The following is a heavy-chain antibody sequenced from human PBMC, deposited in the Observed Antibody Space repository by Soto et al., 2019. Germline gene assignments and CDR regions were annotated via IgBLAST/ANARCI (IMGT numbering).Heavy chain of an antibody. V-gene: IGHV1-2*02. J-gene: IGHJ4*02. Sequence: GASVKVSCKASGYTFTGYYIHWVRQAPGQGLEWMGWINPNNGDTNYAQKFQGRVSMTRDTSTSTAYMELSSLRFDDTAVYYCARHSGYDYVFDYWGQGTSVTLSS. CDR3: ARHSGYDYVFDY. CDR2: INPNNGDT. D-gene: IGHD5-12*01. CDR1: GYTFTGYY.